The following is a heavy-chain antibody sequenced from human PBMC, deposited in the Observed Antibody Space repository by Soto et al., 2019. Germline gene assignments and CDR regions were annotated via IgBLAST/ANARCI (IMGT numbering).Heavy chain of an antibody. J-gene: IGHJ6*02. CDR1: GGSISSGGYS. CDR3: GSLGLLQPYSGLDV. CDR2: IYHSGST. V-gene: IGHV4-30-2*01. D-gene: IGHD2-15*01. Sequence: SETLSLTCAVSGGSISSGGYSWSWIRQPPGKGLEWIGYIYHSGSTYYNPSLKSRVTISVDRSKNQFSLKLSSVTAADTAVYYCGSLGLLQPYSGLDVPGPGTTGTLFS.